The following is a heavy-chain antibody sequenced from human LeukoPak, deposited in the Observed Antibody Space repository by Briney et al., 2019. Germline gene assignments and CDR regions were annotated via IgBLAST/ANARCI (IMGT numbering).Heavy chain of an antibody. J-gene: IGHJ6*02. D-gene: IGHD5-18*01. V-gene: IGHV3-48*03. CDR2: ISSSGSTI. CDR1: GFTFSSYE. CDR3: ARDSGYSYGGMDV. Sequence: GGSLRLSCAASGFTFSSYEMIWVRQAPGKGLEWVSYISSSGSTIYYADSVKGRFTISRDNAKNSLYLQMNSLRAEDTAVYYCARDSGYSYGGMDVWGQGTTVTVSS.